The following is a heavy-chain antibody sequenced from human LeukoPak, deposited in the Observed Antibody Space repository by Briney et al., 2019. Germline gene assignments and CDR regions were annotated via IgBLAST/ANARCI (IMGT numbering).Heavy chain of an antibody. V-gene: IGHV3-11*01. D-gene: IGHD5-18*01. CDR3: ARDRLRYSSFNGMDV. CDR2: ISSSGSTI. Sequence: GGSLRLSCAVSGFTFSSYWMSWIRQAPGKGLEWVSYISSSGSTIYYADSVKGRFTISRDNAKNSLYLQMNSLRAEDTAVYYCARDRLRYSSFNGMDVWGQGTTVTVSS. CDR1: GFTFSSYW. J-gene: IGHJ6*02.